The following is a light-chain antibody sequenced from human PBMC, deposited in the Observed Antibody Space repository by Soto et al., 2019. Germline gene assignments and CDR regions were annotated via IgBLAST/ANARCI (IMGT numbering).Light chain of an antibody. CDR1: SSNIGSKT. V-gene: IGLV1-44*01. CDR2: TNN. CDR3: AAWDDSLKGVV. J-gene: IGLJ2*01. Sequence: QSVLTQPPSASGTPGQRVTISCSGSSSNIGSKTVNWYQQLPGTAPKLLIYTNNQRPSGVPDRFSGSKSGASASLAISGLQSEDEADYHCAAWDDSLKGVVFGGGTKLTVL.